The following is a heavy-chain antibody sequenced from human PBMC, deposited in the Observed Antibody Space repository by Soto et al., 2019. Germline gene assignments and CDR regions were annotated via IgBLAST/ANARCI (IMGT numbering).Heavy chain of an antibody. CDR2: IYYSGST. D-gene: IGHD5-12*01. V-gene: IGHV4-31*03. Sequence: SETLSLTCTVSGGSISSGGYYWSWIRQHPGKGLEWIGYIYYSGSTYYNPSLKSRVTISVDTSKNQFSLKLSSVTAADTAVYYCARDFGSGDDRRIDYWGQRTLVTVSS. J-gene: IGHJ4*02. CDR3: ARDFGSGDDRRIDY. CDR1: GGSISSGGYY.